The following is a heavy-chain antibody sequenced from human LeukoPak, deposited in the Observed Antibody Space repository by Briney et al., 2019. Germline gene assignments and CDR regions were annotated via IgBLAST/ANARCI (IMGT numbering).Heavy chain of an antibody. CDR1: GFTFSNFA. CDR3: ATASYSYGNDAFDI. D-gene: IGHD3-16*02. CDR2: IRGGGAGA. Sequence: GGSLRLSCAASGFTFSNFAMAWVRQVPEKGLEWVSFIRGGGAGAHYADSVRGRFTISRDNSKNTLYLEMNSLRADDTAVYYCATASYSYGNDAFDIWGQGTMVTVSS. V-gene: IGHV3-23*01. J-gene: IGHJ3*02.